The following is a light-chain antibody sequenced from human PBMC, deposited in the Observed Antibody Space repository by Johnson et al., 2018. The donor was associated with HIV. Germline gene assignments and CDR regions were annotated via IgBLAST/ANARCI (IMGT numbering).Light chain of an antibody. CDR2: ENN. V-gene: IGLV1-51*02. Sequence: VLTQPPSVSAAPGQKVTISCSGSSSNIGNNYVSWYQQLPGTAPKLLIYENNKRPSGIPDRFSGSKSGTSATLGITGLQTGDEADYYCGTWDSSLSARVFGTGTKVTVL. CDR3: GTWDSSLSARV. J-gene: IGLJ1*01. CDR1: SSNIGNNY.